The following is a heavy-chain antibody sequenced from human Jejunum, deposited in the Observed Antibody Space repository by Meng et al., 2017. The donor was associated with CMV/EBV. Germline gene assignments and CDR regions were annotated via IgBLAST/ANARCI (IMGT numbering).Heavy chain of an antibody. CDR2: ISGRGDGI. J-gene: IGHJ6*02. CDR3: ATWLYGSSAGGMDV. D-gene: IGHD6-6*01. CDR1: GLTFSYTS. V-gene: IGHV3-21*06. Sequence: GLTFSYTSMNWGRQAPGMGLEWVACISGRGDGIYYADSVKGRFTISRDNAKSSLYLQMNSLSAEDTAVYYCATWLYGSSAGGMDVWGQGTTVTVSS.